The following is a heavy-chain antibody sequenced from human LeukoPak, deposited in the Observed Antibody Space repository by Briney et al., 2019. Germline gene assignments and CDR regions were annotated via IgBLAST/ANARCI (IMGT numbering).Heavy chain of an antibody. CDR2: ISWDGGST. CDR3: AKDHYYGSGSYSRWVYFDY. D-gene: IGHD3-10*01. V-gene: IGHV3-43*01. Sequence: GGSLRLSCAASGVTFDDYTMHWVRQAPGKGLEWVSLISWDGGSTYYADSVKGRFTISRDNSKNSLYLQMNSLRTEDTALYFCAKDHYYGSGSYSRWVYFDYWGQGTLVTVSS. CDR1: GVTFDDYT. J-gene: IGHJ4*02.